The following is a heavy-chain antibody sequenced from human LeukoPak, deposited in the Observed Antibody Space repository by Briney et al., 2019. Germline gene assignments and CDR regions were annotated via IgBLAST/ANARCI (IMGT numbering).Heavy chain of an antibody. CDR2: IYRGGST. CDR3: ARGGAYGSGNHYRGGAFDI. CDR1: GFSVSDNY. V-gene: IGHV3-53*01. D-gene: IGHD3-10*01. Sequence: SGGSLRLSCATSGFSVSDNYMTWVRQPPGKGLEWVSVIYRGGSTYYADSVKGRFTISRDNSKNMVYLQMNSLRVEDTAVYYCARGGAYGSGNHYRGGAFDIWGQGTMVTVSS. J-gene: IGHJ3*02.